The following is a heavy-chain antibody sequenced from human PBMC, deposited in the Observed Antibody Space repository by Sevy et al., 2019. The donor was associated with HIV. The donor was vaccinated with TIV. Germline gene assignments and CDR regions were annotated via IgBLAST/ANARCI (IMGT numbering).Heavy chain of an antibody. CDR1: GFTVSTKY. CDR3: ARGKRDYGDYYYFDY. D-gene: IGHD4-17*01. J-gene: IGHJ4*02. Sequence: GGSLRLSCAASGFTVSTKYMSWVRQAPGKGLEWVSVIYSAHSTYYTDSVKGRFTISRDNSKNTLYLQMNSLRAEDTAVYYCARGKRDYGDYYYFDYWGQGTLVTVSS. CDR2: IYSAHST. V-gene: IGHV3-53*01.